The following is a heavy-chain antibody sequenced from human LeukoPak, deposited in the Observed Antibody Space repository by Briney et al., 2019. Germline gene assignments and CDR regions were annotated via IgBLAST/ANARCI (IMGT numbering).Heavy chain of an antibody. CDR2: IYSGGST. D-gene: IGHD2-2*01. Sequence: GGSLRLSCAASGFTVSSNYMSWVRQAPGKGLEWVSVIYSGGSTYYADSVKGRFTISRDNAKNSLYLQMNSLRAEDTAVYYCARDGGYCSSTSCYYYYGMDVWGQGTTVTVSS. V-gene: IGHV3-66*01. CDR1: GFTVSSNY. J-gene: IGHJ6*02. CDR3: ARDGGYCSSTSCYYYYGMDV.